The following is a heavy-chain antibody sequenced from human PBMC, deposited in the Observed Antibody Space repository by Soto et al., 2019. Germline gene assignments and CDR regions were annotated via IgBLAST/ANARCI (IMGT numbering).Heavy chain of an antibody. CDR3: ARYIPGVRYYGMDV. D-gene: IGHD2-2*01. J-gene: IGHJ6*01. CDR1: GFTFSSYA. V-gene: IGHV3-23*01. Sequence: EVQLLESGGGLVQPGGYLRLSCAASGFTFSSYAMKWVRQAPRKGLEWVSLIGESGTPTYYADSVKGRFTISRDNSGNTLFLEMYSLRAEDTAVYYCARYIPGVRYYGMDVWGQGTTVTVS. CDR2: IGESGTPT.